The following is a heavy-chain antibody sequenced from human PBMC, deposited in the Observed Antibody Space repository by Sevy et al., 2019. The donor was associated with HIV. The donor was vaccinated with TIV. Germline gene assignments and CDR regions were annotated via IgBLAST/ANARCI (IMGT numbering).Heavy chain of an antibody. V-gene: IGHV3-30*03. CDR1: GFTFRTYG. CDR2: ISYDGSNK. J-gene: IGHJ6*02. CDR3: ARDRYCSSTSCYHYGMDV. D-gene: IGHD2-2*01. Sequence: GGSLRLSCVASGFTFRTYGIHWVRQAPGKGLEWVAVISYDGSNKYYADSVKGRFTISRDNSKNTLYLQMNSLRAEDTAVYYCARDRYCSSTSCYHYGMDVWGQGTTVTVSS.